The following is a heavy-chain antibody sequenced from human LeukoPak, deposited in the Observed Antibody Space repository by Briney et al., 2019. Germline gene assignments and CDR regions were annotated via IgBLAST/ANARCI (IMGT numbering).Heavy chain of an antibody. D-gene: IGHD6-13*01. CDR1: GYTFTSYA. J-gene: IGHJ4*02. Sequence: ASVKVSCKASGYTFTSYAMHWVRQAPGQRLEWMGWINAGNGNTKYSQKFQGRVTMTEDTSTDTAYMELSSLRSEDTAVYYCATTLAEDRAAALDYWGQGTLVTVSS. CDR2: INAGNGNT. CDR3: ATTLAEDRAAALDY. V-gene: IGHV1-3*01.